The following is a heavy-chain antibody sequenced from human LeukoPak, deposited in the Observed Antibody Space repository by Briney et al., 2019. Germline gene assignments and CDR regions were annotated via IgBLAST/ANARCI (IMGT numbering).Heavy chain of an antibody. Sequence: SETLSLTCTVSGYSISSTYYWGWIRQPPGKRLEWIGRIYHSGSTYDNPSLKSRVTISVDTSKNQFSLRLSSVTAADTAVYYCASVCSSTSCYRDYWGQGTLVTVSS. CDR3: ASVCSSTSCYRDY. CDR1: GYSISSTYY. D-gene: IGHD2-2*01. J-gene: IGHJ4*02. CDR2: IYHSGST. V-gene: IGHV4-38-2*02.